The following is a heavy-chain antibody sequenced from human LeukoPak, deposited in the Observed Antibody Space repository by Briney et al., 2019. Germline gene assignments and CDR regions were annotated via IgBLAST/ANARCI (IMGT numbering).Heavy chain of an antibody. CDR3: AKEGRLTVAAVVVENYFDY. CDR2: ISGSGGHT. CDR1: GFTFSRSA. V-gene: IGHV3-23*01. Sequence: PGGSLRLSCVGSGFTFSRSAMSWVRLAPGKGLEWVSGISGSGGHTYYTDSVKGRFTISRDNSGTPVSLEMKSLTTDDTAVYFCAKEGRLTVAAVVVENYFDYWGLGTPVIVSA. J-gene: IGHJ4*02. D-gene: IGHD3-22*01.